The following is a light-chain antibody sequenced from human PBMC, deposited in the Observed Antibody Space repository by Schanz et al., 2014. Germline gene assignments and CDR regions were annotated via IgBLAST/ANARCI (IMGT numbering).Light chain of an antibody. J-gene: IGLJ3*02. V-gene: IGLV2-14*01. CDR1: SSDIGGYNY. CDR3: SSFTTSSTQV. Sequence: QSALTQPASVSGSPGQSITISCTGTSSDIGGYNYVSWYQQHPGKAPKLILYDVSNRPSGVSNRFSGSKSGSTASLTISGLQAEDEADYYCSSFTTSSTQVFGGGTKLTV. CDR2: DVS.